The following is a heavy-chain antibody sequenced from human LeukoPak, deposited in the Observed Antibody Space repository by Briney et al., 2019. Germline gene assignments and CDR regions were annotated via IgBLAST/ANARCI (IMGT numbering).Heavy chain of an antibody. J-gene: IGHJ6*02. CDR3: AKGGYCYAYGMDV. Sequence: GGSLRLFCAASAFTFVEYAMHWVREAPGKSLEWVSGLSWNSGSIGYADSVKGRFTISRDNAKNSLYLQMNSLRAEDTASYYCAKGGYCYAYGMDVWGQGTTVTVSS. CDR2: LSWNSGSI. CDR1: AFTFVEYA. V-gene: IGHV3-9*01. D-gene: IGHD5-18*01.